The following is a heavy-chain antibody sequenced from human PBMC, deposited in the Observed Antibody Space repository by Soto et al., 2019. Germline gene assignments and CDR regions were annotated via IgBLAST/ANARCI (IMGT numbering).Heavy chain of an antibody. CDR2: IKTRSYNYAT. CDR3: SRLWAGGDDRDSPPYYLDS. Sequence: EVQLVESGGGLVQPGGSVIISCAASGFTFSGSAIHWVRQASGKGLEWLGRIKTRSYNYATAYTASLKGRFTISRDDSMNTAYLQMNSLKTEDTAVYFCSRLWAGGDDRDSPPYYLDSWGQGTRVTVSS. V-gene: IGHV3-73*02. J-gene: IGHJ4*02. CDR1: GFTFSGSA. D-gene: IGHD3-16*01.